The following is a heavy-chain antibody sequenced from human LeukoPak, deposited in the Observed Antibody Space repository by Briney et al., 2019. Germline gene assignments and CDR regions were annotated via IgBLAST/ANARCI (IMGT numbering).Heavy chain of an antibody. D-gene: IGHD5-12*01. J-gene: IGHJ5*02. CDR1: GFTFSSSW. V-gene: IGHV3-7*03. Sequence: GGSLRLSCAASGFTFSSSWMSWVRQVPGRGLEWVANIKHDGSERYHVDSVRGRFTISRDNAKNSLYLQMNSLRAEDTAVYYCATDASGYFGPWGQGTLVTVSS. CDR3: ATDASGYFGP. CDR2: IKHDGSER.